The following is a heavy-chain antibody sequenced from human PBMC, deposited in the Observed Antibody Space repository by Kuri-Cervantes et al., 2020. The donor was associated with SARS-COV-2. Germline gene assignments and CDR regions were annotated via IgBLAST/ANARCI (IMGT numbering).Heavy chain of an antibody. Sequence: GESLKISCAASGFTFSSYAMHWVRQAPGKGLEWVSVIYSGGSTYYADSVKGRFTISRDNSKNTLCLQMNSLRAEDTAVYYCARQVFDAFDIWGQGTMVTVSS. CDR3: ARQVFDAFDI. J-gene: IGHJ3*02. CDR2: IYSGGST. CDR1: GFTFSSYA. V-gene: IGHV3-NL1*01.